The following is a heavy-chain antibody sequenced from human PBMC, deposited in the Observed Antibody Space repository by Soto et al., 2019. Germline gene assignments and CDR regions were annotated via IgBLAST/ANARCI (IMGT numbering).Heavy chain of an antibody. CDR3: ARDCAGTCWFAY. Sequence: EVQLVESGGGKVQPGGSLRLSCAGSGFSFSDFSMNWVRQAQGKGLEWISYINRDSSVIMYADSLRGRVTISRDNAKNTLFLQINRLRVEDTAVYYCARDCAGTCWFAYWGPGIPVTVSS. CDR2: INRDSSVI. D-gene: IGHD2-15*01. J-gene: IGHJ4*02. CDR1: GFSFSDFS. V-gene: IGHV3-48*01.